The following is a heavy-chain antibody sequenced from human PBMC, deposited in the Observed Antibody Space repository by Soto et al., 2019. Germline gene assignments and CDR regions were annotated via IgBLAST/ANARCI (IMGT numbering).Heavy chain of an antibody. CDR3: ARHSGTNQAGRNFDS. CDR1: GFTFNIHA. D-gene: IGHD5-12*01. CDR2: VDAGATYT. V-gene: IGHV3-23*01. J-gene: IGHJ4*02. Sequence: PGGRLSRSGTAPGFTFNIHAMSLVLLAPGKGLEWVSAVDAGATYTYYADYVKGRFTISRDNSKNMLFLQMNSLGAEDTALYYCARHSGTNQAGRNFDSWGQGILATFSS.